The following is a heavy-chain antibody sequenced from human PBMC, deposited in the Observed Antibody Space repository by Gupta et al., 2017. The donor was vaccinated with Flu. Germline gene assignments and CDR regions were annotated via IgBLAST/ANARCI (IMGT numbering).Heavy chain of an antibody. V-gene: IGHV3-7*01. CDR3: AVTAGNY. CDR1: YW. CDR2: IKQDGSEK. J-gene: IGHJ4*02. Sequence: YWMSWVRQAPGKGLEWVANIKQDGSEKYYVDSVKGRFTISRDNAKNSLYLQMNSLRAEDTAVYYCAVTAGNYWGQGTLVTVSS. D-gene: IGHD1-1*01.